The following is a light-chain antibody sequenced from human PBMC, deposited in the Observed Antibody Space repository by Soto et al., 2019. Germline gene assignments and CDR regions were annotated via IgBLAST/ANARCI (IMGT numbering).Light chain of an antibody. CDR2: QDS. V-gene: IGLV3-1*01. J-gene: IGLJ2*01. Sequence: SSELTQPPSVSVSPGQTASITCSGDKLGDKYACWYQQKPGQSPVLVIYQDSKRPSGIPERFSGSNSGNTATLTISGTQARDEADYYCQAWDSSTHVVFGGGTKLTVL. CDR1: KLGDKY. CDR3: QAWDSSTHVV.